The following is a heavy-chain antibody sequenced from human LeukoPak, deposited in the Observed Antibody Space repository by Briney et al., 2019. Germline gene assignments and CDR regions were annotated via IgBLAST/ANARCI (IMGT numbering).Heavy chain of an antibody. J-gene: IGHJ1*01. V-gene: IGHV4-4*02. D-gene: IGHD6-19*01. CDR1: GAFISSSNW. CDR2: IYHSGST. Sequence: SETLSLTCAVSGAFISSSNWWSWVRQSPEKGLEWIGEIYHSGSTNYNPSLKSRVTMSVDKSKNQFSLNLNSVTAADTAIYYCGRDQNSSGCGDWGQGTLVTVSS. CDR3: GRDQNSSGCGD.